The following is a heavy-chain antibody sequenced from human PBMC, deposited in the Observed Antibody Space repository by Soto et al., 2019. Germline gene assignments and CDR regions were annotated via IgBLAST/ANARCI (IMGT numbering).Heavy chain of an antibody. Sequence: GGSLRRSCAASGFTFSSYGMHWVRQAPGKGLWGVAVISYDGSNKDYADSVKGRFTISRENSKNTLYLQMNSLRAEDTAVYYCAKDRSSPWYWFAPWGQGNLVPVSS. D-gene: IGHD6-13*01. J-gene: IGHJ5*02. V-gene: IGHV3-30*18. CDR3: AKDRSSPWYWFAP. CDR2: ISYDGSNK. CDR1: GFTFSSYG.